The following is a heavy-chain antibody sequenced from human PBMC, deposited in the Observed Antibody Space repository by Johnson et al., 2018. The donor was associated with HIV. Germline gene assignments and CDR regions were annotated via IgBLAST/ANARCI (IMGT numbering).Heavy chain of an antibody. CDR1: GFTFSSYG. Sequence: HVQLVESGGGVVQPGRSLRLSCAASGFTFSSYGMHWVRQAPGKGLEWVAVISHDGSNKYYADSVKGRFTISRDNSKNTLYLQINSLRAVDTAVYYCAKERQLVRAFDIWGQWTMVTVSS. CDR3: AKERQLVRAFDI. J-gene: IGHJ3*02. CDR2: ISHDGSNK. D-gene: IGHD6-6*01. V-gene: IGHV3-30*18.